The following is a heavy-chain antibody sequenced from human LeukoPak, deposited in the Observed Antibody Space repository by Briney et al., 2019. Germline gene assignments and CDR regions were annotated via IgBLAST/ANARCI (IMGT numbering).Heavy chain of an antibody. J-gene: IGHJ5*02. CDR1: GGSISSGGYY. D-gene: IGHD2-15*01. V-gene: IGHV4-31*03. CDR3: ANRSGGSCYLDSCWFDP. CDR2: IYYSGST. Sequence: PSETLSLTCTVSGGSISSGGYYWSWIRQHPGKGLEWIGYIYYSGSTYYNPSLKSRVTISVDTSKNQFSLKLSSVTAADTAVYYCANRSGGSCYLDSCWFDPWGQGTLVTVSS.